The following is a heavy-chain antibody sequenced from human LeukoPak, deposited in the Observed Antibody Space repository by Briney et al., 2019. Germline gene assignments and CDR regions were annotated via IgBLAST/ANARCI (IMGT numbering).Heavy chain of an antibody. J-gene: IGHJ4*02. CDR3: ATFDSEWALFDY. Sequence: GGSLRLSCAASGFTFSSYAMSWVRQAPGKGLEWVANIKLDGSEKNYVDSVKGRFTISRDNTKNSLYLQMNSLRSEDTAVYYCATFDSEWALFDYWGQGTLVTASS. CDR1: GFTFSSYA. D-gene: IGHD1-26*01. V-gene: IGHV3-7*03. CDR2: IKLDGSEK.